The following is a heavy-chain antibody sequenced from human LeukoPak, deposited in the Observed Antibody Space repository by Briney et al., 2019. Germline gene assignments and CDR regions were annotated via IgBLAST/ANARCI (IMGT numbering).Heavy chain of an antibody. Sequence: ASVKVSCKASGYTFTSYGISWVRQAPGQGLEWMGWISAYDGNTNYAQKLQGRVTMTTDTSTSTAYMELRSLRSDDTAVYYCAREFIAPDYYDRSDPFDYWGQGTLVTVSS. CDR1: GYTFTSYG. J-gene: IGHJ4*02. CDR3: AREFIAPDYYDRSDPFDY. V-gene: IGHV1-18*01. D-gene: IGHD3-22*01. CDR2: ISAYDGNT.